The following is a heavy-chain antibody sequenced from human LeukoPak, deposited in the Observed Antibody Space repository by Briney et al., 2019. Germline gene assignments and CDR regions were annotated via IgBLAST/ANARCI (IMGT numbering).Heavy chain of an antibody. Sequence: PGGSLRLSCAASGFTFSNAWMSWVRRAPGKGLEWVSYISSSGSTIYYADSVKGRFTISRDNAKNSLYLQMNSLRAEDTAVYYCATEKSISGWAQKFDYWGQGTLVTVSS. CDR1: GFTFSNAW. CDR3: ATEKSISGWAQKFDY. J-gene: IGHJ4*02. V-gene: IGHV3-11*01. CDR2: ISSSGSTI. D-gene: IGHD6-19*01.